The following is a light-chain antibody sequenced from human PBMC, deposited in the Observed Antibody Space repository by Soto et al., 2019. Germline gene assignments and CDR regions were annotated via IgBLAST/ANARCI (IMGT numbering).Light chain of an antibody. Sequence: EIVLTQSPGTLSLSPGERATLSCRASQSVSSSYLAWYPQKPGQSPRLLIYGASSRATGIPDRFSGSGSGTDFTLTISRLEPEDVAVYYCQQYGSSRTFGQGTKVEIK. J-gene: IGKJ1*01. V-gene: IGKV3-20*01. CDR2: GAS. CDR3: QQYGSSRT. CDR1: QSVSSSY.